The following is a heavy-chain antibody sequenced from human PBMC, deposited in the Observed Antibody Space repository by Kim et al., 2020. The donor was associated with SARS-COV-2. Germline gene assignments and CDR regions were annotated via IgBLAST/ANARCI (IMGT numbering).Heavy chain of an antibody. CDR1: GYTFTSYD. CDR3: ARGLSVSMIVVVITTSYYYMDV. CDR2: MNPNSGNT. V-gene: IGHV1-8*01. D-gene: IGHD3-22*01. J-gene: IGHJ6*03. Sequence: ASVKVSCKASGYTFTSYDINWVRQATGQGLEWMGWMNPNSGNTGYAQKFQGRVTMTRNTSISTAYMELSSLRSEDTAVDYCARGLSVSMIVVVITTSYYYMDVWGKGTTLTVSS.